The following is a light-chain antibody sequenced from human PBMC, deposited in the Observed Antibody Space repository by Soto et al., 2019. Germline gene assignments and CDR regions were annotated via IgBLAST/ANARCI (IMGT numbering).Light chain of an antibody. V-gene: IGKV3-11*01. CDR2: EAS. J-gene: IGKJ4*01. Sequence: EIVLTQSPATLSLSPGERATLSCRASQSVSSYLAWYQQKPGQAPRLLIYEASNRATGIPARFSGSGSGTEFTLTISSLQSEEFAVYFCQQYNTWPLTFGGGTKVDIK. CDR1: QSVSSY. CDR3: QQYNTWPLT.